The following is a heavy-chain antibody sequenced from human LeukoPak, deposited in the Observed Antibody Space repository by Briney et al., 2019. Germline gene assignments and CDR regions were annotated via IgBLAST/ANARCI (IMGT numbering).Heavy chain of an antibody. CDR3: AKVLPYCSSTSCPPDY. CDR1: GFTVSNYW. V-gene: IGHV3-74*01. CDR2: INSDGINT. J-gene: IGHJ4*02. D-gene: IGHD2-2*01. Sequence: GGSLRLSCAASGFTVSNYWMHWVRQAPGKGLVWVSRINSDGINTSYADSVKGRFTISRDNAKNTLNLQMNSLRAEDTAVYYCAKVLPYCSSTSCPPDYWGQGTLVTVSS.